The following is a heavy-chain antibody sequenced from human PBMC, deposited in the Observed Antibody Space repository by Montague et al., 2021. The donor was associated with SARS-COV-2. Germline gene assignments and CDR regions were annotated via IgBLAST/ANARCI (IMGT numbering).Heavy chain of an antibody. CDR1: GGSISSGSYY. D-gene: IGHD3-22*01. J-gene: IGHJ4*02. CDR2: IYTSGST. Sequence: TRSLTCTVSGGSISSGSYYWSWIRQPAGKGLEWIGRIYTSGSTNYNPSLKSRVTISVDTSKNQFSLKLSSVTAADTAVYYCARVVGFSDSSGYYFDYWGQGTLVTVSS. CDR3: ARVVGFSDSSGYYFDY. V-gene: IGHV4-61*02.